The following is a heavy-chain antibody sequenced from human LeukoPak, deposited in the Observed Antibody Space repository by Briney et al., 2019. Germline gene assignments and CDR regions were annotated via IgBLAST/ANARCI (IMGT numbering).Heavy chain of an antibody. D-gene: IGHD2-15*01. V-gene: IGHV4-59*01. Sequence: PSETLSLTCTVSGVSISSYYWSWIRQPPGKGLEWIGYIYYSGSTNYNPSLKSRVTISVDTSKNQFSLKLSSVTAADTAVYYCARAPILPDIWGQGTMVAVSS. CDR2: IYYSGST. CDR1: GVSISSYY. J-gene: IGHJ3*02. CDR3: ARAPILPDI.